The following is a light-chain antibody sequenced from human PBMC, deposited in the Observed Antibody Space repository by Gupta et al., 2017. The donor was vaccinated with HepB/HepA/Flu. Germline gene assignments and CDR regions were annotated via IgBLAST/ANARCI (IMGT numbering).Light chain of an antibody. CDR1: NSNIGAGYD. Sequence: QSVLTQPPSVSGAPGQRVTISCTGSNSNIGAGYDVHRYKQLPGTSPKVLIYGNTNRPSGVPYRCSGSKSGTSASLAITWLQAEDEADYYCQSYDSGLSGAVFGGGTKLTVL. CDR2: GNT. V-gene: IGLV1-40*01. J-gene: IGLJ2*01. CDR3: QSYDSGLSGAV.